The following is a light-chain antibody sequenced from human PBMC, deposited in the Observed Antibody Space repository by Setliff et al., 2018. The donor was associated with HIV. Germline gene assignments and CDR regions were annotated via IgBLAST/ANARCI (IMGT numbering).Light chain of an antibody. Sequence: QSVLAQPASVSGSPGQSITISCTGTNSDIGGYNYVSWYQQHPGKAPKLMIYEVSNRPSGVSNRFSASKSGNTASLTISGLQAEDEADYYCSSYTSSSTLVVFGGGTK. CDR2: EVS. V-gene: IGLV2-14*01. J-gene: IGLJ2*01. CDR3: SSYTSSSTLVV. CDR1: NSDIGGYNY.